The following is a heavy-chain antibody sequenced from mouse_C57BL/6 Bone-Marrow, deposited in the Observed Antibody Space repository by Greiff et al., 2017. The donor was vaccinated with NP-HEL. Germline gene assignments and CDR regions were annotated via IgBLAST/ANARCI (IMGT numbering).Heavy chain of an antibody. D-gene: IGHD2-13*01. J-gene: IGHJ3*01. V-gene: IGHV1-61*01. CDR3: AREGTRRTWVAY. CDR1: GYTFTSYW. Sequence: QVQLQQPGAELVRPGSSVKLSCKASGYTFTSYWMDWVKQRPGQGLEWIGNIYPSDSETNYNQQFKDKATLTVAKYSSTAYMQLSSLTSEDSAVYYGAREGTRRTWVAYWGQGTLVTVSA. CDR2: IYPSDSET.